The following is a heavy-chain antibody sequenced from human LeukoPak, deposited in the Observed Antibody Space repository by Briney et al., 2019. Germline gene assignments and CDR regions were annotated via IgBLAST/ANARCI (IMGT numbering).Heavy chain of an antibody. CDR1: GYTFTGYY. CDR2: INPNSGGT. Sequence: ASVKVSCKASGYTFTGYYMHWVRQAPGQGLEWMGWINPNSGGTNYAQKFQGRVTMTRNTSISTAYMELSSLRSEDTAVYYCARGEQGAFDIWGQGTMVTVSS. J-gene: IGHJ3*02. CDR3: ARGEQGAFDI. D-gene: IGHD1/OR15-1a*01. V-gene: IGHV1-2*02.